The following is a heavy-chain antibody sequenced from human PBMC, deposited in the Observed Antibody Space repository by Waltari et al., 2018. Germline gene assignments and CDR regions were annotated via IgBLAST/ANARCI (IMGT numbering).Heavy chain of an antibody. J-gene: IGHJ6*02. D-gene: IGHD6-13*01. CDR2: IIPILGIA. CDR3: AYSRVSSGYYYGMDV. Sequence: QVQLVQSGAEVKKPGSSVKVSCKASGGTFSSYTISWVRQAPGQGLEWMGRIIPILGIANYAQKFQGRVTITADKSTSTAYMELSSLRSEDTAVYYCAYSRVSSGYYYGMDVWGQGTTVTVSS. V-gene: IGHV1-69*02. CDR1: GGTFSSYT.